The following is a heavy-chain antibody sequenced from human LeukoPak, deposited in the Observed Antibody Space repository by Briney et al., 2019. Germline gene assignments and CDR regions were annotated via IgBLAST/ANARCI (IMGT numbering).Heavy chain of an antibody. CDR3: AKAIAVAGRGYYGMDV. V-gene: IGHV3-30*18. Sequence: GRSLRLSCAASGFTFSSYGMHWVRQAPGKGLEWVAVISYDGSNKYYADYVKGRFTISRDNSKNTLYLQMNSLRAEDTAVYYCAKAIAVAGRGYYGMDVWGQGTTVTVSS. D-gene: IGHD6-19*01. CDR2: ISYDGSNK. J-gene: IGHJ6*02. CDR1: GFTFSSYG.